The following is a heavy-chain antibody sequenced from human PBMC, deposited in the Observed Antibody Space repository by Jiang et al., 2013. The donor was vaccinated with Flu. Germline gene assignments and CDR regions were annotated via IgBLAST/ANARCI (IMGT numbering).Heavy chain of an antibody. CDR2: ININSGAT. CDR1: RYTFTDSY. D-gene: IGHD3-10*01. Sequence: GAEVKKPGASVKVSCKASRYTFTDSYIHWVRQAPGHGLEWMGWININSGATKYAQRFQGRVTLTRDTSISTAYMDLTGLISDDAAVYYCARVIMTTSGLDPWGQGTLVTVSS. J-gene: IGHJ5*02. V-gene: IGHV1-2*02. CDR3: ARVIMTTSGLDP.